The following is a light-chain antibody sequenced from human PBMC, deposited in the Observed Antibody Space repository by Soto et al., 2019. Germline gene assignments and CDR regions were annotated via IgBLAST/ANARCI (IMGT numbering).Light chain of an antibody. CDR3: QQYKSYWT. Sequence: DIQMTQSPSTLSASVEDRVTITCRANQSISSWLAWYQQKPGKAPKLLIYKASSLESGVPSRFSGSGSGTEFTLTISSLQPDDFATYYRQQYKSYWTFGQGTKV. J-gene: IGKJ1*01. V-gene: IGKV1-5*03. CDR2: KAS. CDR1: QSISSW.